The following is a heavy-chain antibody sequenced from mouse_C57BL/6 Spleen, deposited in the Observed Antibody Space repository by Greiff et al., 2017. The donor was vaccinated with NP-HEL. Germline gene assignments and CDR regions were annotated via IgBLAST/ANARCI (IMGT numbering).Heavy chain of an antibody. D-gene: IGHD2-4*01. V-gene: IGHV1-15*01. CDR3: TRYRLRRNYAMDY. CDR2: IDPETGGT. CDR1: GYTFTDYE. Sequence: QVQLKQSGAELVRPGASVTLSCKASGYTFTDYEMHWVKQTPVHGLEWIGAIDPETGGTAYNQKFKGKAILTADKSSSTAYMELRSLTSEDSAVYYCTRYRLRRNYAMDYWGQGTSVTVSS. J-gene: IGHJ4*01.